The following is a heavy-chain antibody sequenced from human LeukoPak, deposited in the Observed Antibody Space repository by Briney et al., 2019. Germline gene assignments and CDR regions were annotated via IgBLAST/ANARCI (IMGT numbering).Heavy chain of an antibody. CDR2: IFHGGNT. J-gene: IGHJ4*02. Sequence: SETLSLTCDVSGASISSNNWWSWVRQPPGKGLEWIGEIFHGGNTNYNPSLKSRVTMSLDKSKNQFSLKLNSVTAADTAVYYCVRNAGNSDYDSWGQGTLVTVSS. D-gene: IGHD4-23*01. CDR1: GASISSNNW. CDR3: VRNAGNSDYDS. V-gene: IGHV4-4*02.